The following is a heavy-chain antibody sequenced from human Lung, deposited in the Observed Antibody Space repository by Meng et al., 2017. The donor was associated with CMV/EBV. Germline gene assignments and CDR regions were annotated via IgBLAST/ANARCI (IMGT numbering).Heavy chain of an antibody. D-gene: IGHD1-14*01. CDR3: ARRPEPYNLRTYFDY. J-gene: IGHJ4*02. CDR2: IYPNDADK. CDR1: GYLFTSYW. V-gene: IGHV5-51*01. Sequence: GESLKISCRVSGYLFTSYWIGWVRQQPGKGLQWMGIIYPNDADKRYSPSFEGQVTISVDRSINTAYLQWNSLRTSDSGIYYCARRPEPYNLRTYFDYWGQGTLVTVSS.